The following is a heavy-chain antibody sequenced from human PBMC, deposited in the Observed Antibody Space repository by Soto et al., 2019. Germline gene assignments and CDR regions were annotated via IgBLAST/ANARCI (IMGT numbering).Heavy chain of an antibody. D-gene: IGHD2-8*02. Sequence: QVQLVQSGAEVKRPESSMKVSCKPSGGTFNNYAINWVRQAPGQGLEWMGAIIPISGTTKYAQKFQGRVTMTADKSTSTVYMDLSSLRSEDTAVYYCARWGGLSCSGAVCFKKPFDYWGKGTLVTVSS. CDR1: GGTFNNYA. CDR3: ARWGGLSCSGAVCFKKPFDY. J-gene: IGHJ4*02. V-gene: IGHV1-69*06. CDR2: IIPISGTT.